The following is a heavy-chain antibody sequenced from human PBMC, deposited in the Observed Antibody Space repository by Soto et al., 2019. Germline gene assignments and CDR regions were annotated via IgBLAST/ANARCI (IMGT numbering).Heavy chain of an antibody. D-gene: IGHD1-26*01. CDR1: GGSFSVYL. CDR3: GRLGATETTWGTDS. J-gene: IGHJ4*02. V-gene: IGHV4-34*01. CDR2: ISHSGST. Sequence: SETLSLTCAVYGGSFSVYLWSWIRQTPGKGLEWIGEISHSGSTDYNPSLKSRVTISEDTSKNQVSLKVSSVTAADTAVYYCGRLGATETTWGTDSWGQGSLVTVSS.